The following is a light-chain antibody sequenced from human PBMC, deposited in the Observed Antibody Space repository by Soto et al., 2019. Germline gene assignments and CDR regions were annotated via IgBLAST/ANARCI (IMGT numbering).Light chain of an antibody. CDR2: LNSDGSH. CDR3: QTWGTGIRV. Sequence: QLVLTQSPSASASLGASVKRTCTLSSGHSSYAIAWHQQQPEKGPRYLMKLNSDGSHSKGDGIPDRFSGSSSGAERYLTISSLQSEDEADYYCQTWGTGIRVFGGGTKVTVL. V-gene: IGLV4-69*01. CDR1: SGHSSYA. J-gene: IGLJ2*01.